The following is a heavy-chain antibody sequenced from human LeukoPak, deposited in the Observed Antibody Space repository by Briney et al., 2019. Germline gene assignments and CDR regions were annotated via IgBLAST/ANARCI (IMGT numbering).Heavy chain of an antibody. CDR1: GGSISSYY. Sequence: SETLSLTCTVSGGSISSYYWSWIRQPPGKGLEWIGYIYYSGSTNYNPSLKSRVTISVDTSKNQFSLKLSSVTAADTAVYYCAREDEDRNAFDIWGQGTMVTVSS. J-gene: IGHJ3*02. CDR2: IYYSGST. CDR3: AREDEDRNAFDI. V-gene: IGHV4-59*01. D-gene: IGHD2-15*01.